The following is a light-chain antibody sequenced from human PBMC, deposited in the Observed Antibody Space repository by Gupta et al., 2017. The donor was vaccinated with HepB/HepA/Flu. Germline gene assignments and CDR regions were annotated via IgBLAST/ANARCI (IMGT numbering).Light chain of an antibody. CDR3: QQTYMGPRT. V-gene: IGKV1-39*01. Sequence: DIQMTQSQSSLYAYLGDTVIITCRTSQSVNKYLTWYQQKPGKAPKLLINGASSVQSGVPSRFSVSGSETDFTLTISNRQPEDFAIYHCQQTYMGPRTFGQGNKLEIK. CDR1: QSVNKY. CDR2: GAS. J-gene: IGKJ2*02.